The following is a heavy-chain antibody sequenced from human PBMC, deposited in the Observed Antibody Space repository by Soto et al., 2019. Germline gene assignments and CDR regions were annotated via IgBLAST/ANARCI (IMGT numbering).Heavy chain of an antibody. J-gene: IGHJ6*02. CDR1: GGSISSYY. CDR2: IYYSGST. V-gene: IGHV4-59*01. Sequence: PSETLSLTCTVSGGSISSYYWSWIRQPPGKGLEWIGYIYYSGSTNYNPSLKSRVTISVDTSKNQFSLKLSSVTAADTAVYYCAREVAFYGMDVWGQGTTVTVSS. CDR3: AREVAFYGMDV. D-gene: IGHD2-15*01.